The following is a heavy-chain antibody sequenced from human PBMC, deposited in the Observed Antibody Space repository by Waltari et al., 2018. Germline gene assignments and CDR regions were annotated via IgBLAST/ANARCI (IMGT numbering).Heavy chain of an antibody. CDR3: TTDWYYYYYGMDV. CDR1: GFTFSNAW. J-gene: IGHJ6*02. Sequence: EVQLVESGGGLVKPGGSLRLSCAASGFTFSNAWMSWVRQAPGKGLEWVGRIKSKTDGGTTDYAAPVKGRFTISRDDSKNTLYLQMNSLKTEDTAVYYCTTDWYYYYYGMDVWGQVTTVTVSS. CDR2: IKSKTDGGTT. V-gene: IGHV3-15*01.